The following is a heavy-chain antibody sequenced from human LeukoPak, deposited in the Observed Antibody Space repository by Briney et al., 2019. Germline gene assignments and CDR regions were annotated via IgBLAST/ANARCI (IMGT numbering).Heavy chain of an antibody. D-gene: IGHD3-10*01. CDR1: GYSFTSYW. Sequence: GESLKISCKGSGYSFTSYWIGWVRQMPGKGLEWMGIIYPGDSDTRYSPSFQGQVTISADKSISTAYLQWSSLKASDTAMYYCARHRITMVRGVIIPYYYYYMDVWGKGTTGTVSS. CDR3: ARHRITMVRGVIIPYYYYYMDV. J-gene: IGHJ6*03. CDR2: IYPGDSDT. V-gene: IGHV5-51*01.